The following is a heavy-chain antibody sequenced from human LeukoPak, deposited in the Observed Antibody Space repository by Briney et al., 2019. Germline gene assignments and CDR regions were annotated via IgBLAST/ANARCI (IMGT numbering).Heavy chain of an antibody. CDR2: NSGSGGST. D-gene: IGHD5-18*01. CDR3: AKDWKAMVTYYFDY. CDR1: GFTFSSYA. Sequence: GGSLRLSCAASGFTFSSYAMSWVRQAPGKGLEWVSANSGSGGSTYYADSVKGRFTISRDNSKNTLYLQMNSLRAEDTAVYYCAKDWKAMVTYYFDYWGQGTLVTVSS. J-gene: IGHJ4*02. V-gene: IGHV3-23*01.